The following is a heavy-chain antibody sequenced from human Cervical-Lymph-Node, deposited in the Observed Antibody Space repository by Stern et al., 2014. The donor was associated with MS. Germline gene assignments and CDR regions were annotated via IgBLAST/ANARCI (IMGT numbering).Heavy chain of an antibody. D-gene: IGHD2-2*02. J-gene: IGHJ6*02. CDR1: GGTFSSYP. Sequence: QVQLVQSGAEVKKPGSSGKVSCKASGGTFSSYPISWVRQAPGQDLEWMGRIIPILVIANYAQTLQGRLTITADKSTSTAYMELSSLRSEDTAVYYCARRCTSTSCYTSDLDVWGQGTTVIVS. V-gene: IGHV1-69*09. CDR3: ARRCTSTSCYTSDLDV. CDR2: IIPILVIA.